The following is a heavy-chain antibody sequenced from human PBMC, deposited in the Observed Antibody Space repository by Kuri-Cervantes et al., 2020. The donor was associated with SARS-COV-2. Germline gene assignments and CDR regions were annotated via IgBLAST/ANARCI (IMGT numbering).Heavy chain of an antibody. V-gene: IGHV1-69*04. CDR2: IIPILGIA. CDR3: ARGLELRLGYFDY. Sequence: SVKVSCKASGGTFSSYAISWVRQAPGQGLEWMGRIIPILGIANYAQKFQGRVTITADKSTSTAYMELSSLRSEDTAVYYCARGLELRLGYFDYWGRGTLVTVSS. D-gene: IGHD1-7*01. J-gene: IGHJ4*02. CDR1: GGTFSSYA.